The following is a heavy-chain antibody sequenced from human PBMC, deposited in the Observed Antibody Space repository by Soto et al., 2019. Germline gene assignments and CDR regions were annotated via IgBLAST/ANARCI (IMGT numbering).Heavy chain of an antibody. CDR2: ITWSSGYI. Sequence: EVQLMESGGGLVQPGRSLRLSCAASGFSFDDYAMHWVRQAPGRGLEWVSGITWSSGYIGYADSVKGRFTISKDNAKNSLYLKMNSLRPEDTAVYYCAKGTCDSSGYYTAPDYWGQGTLVTVSS. V-gene: IGHV3-9*01. D-gene: IGHD3-22*01. J-gene: IGHJ4*02. CDR3: AKGTCDSSGYYTAPDY. CDR1: GFSFDDYA.